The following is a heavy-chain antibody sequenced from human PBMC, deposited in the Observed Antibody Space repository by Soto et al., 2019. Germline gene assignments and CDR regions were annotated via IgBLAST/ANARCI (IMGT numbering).Heavy chain of an antibody. V-gene: IGHV3-23*01. CDR1: GFICGSYD. CDR2: ILVDGRT. CDR3: AKATATGGGAFDI. D-gene: IGHD2-8*02. J-gene: IGHJ3*02. Sequence: PGGSLRLSCAASGFICGSYDMSWVRQAPGKGPEWVSTILVDGRTFYVDSVKGRFTISRDSSQNTVYLQMNSLTAGDTALYYCAKATATGGGAFDICGQGTKVTVSS.